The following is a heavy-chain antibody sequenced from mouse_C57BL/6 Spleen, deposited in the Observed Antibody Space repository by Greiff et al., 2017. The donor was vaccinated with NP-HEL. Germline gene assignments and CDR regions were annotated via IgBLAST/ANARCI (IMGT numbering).Heavy chain of an antibody. V-gene: IGHV1-69*01. Sequence: QVQLQQPGAELVMPGASVKLSCKASGYTFTSYWMHWVKQRPGQGLEWIGEIDPSDSYTNYNQKFKGKSTLTVDKSSSTAYMQLSSLTSEDSAVYYCARSRDYGSSPDYWGQGTTLTVSS. CDR3: ARSRDYGSSPDY. D-gene: IGHD1-1*01. CDR1: GYTFTSYW. CDR2: IDPSDSYT. J-gene: IGHJ2*01.